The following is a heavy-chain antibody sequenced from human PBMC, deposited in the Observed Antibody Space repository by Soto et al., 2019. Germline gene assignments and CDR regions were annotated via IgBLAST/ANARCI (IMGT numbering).Heavy chain of an antibody. D-gene: IGHD1-26*01. J-gene: IGHJ5*02. Sequence: ASVKVSCKASGYTFTSYYMHWLRQAPGQGLEWMGIISPSGGSTSYAQKFQGRVTMTRDTSTSTVYMELSSLRSEDTAVYYCARGGTWDLDWFDPWGQGTLVTVSS. CDR1: GYTFTSYY. CDR3: ARGGTWDLDWFDP. V-gene: IGHV1-46*01. CDR2: ISPSGGST.